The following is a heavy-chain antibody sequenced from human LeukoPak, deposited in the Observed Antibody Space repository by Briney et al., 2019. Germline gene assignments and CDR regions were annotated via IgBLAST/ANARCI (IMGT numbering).Heavy chain of an antibody. CDR3: ARGITMIVVAPGY. J-gene: IGHJ4*02. V-gene: IGHV3-21*01. CDR1: AFTFSSYV. D-gene: IGHD3-22*01. Sequence: GGSLRLSCEASAFTFSSYVMSWVRQAPGKGLEWVSSISSSSSYIYYADSVKGRFTISRDNAKNSLYLQMNSLRAEDTAVYYCARGITMIVVAPGYWGQGTLVTVSS. CDR2: ISSSSSYI.